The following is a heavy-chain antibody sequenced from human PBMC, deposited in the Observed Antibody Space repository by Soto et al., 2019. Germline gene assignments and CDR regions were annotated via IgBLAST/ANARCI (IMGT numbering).Heavy chain of an antibody. CDR3: ARGPLAASAPGVAAYFDH. J-gene: IGHJ4*02. Sequence: QVQLVESGGGVVQPGTSLRVSCAASGFTFGSHAMHWVRQAPGKGLVWVAVTWYDGTNTHYAESVEGRFAISRDNSKNTLFRELNSLRVDDTAVYYCARGPLAASAPGVAAYFDHWGQGTLVTVSS. D-gene: IGHD6-13*01. CDR1: GFTFGSHA. CDR2: TWYDGTNT. V-gene: IGHV3-33*03.